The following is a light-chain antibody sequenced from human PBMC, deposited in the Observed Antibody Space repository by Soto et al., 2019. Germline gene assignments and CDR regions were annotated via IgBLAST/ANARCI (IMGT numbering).Light chain of an antibody. V-gene: IGLV1-40*01. J-gene: IGLJ3*02. CDR3: QSYDSSLSGVV. CDR1: SSNIGAGFD. CDR2: GDN. Sequence: QSVLTQPPSVSGAPGQRVTISCIGSSSNIGAGFDAHWYQQLPGKAPKFLISGDNNRSSGVPDRFSGSKSGTSASLAITGLQAEDEAEYYCQSYDSSLSGVVFGGGTQLTVL.